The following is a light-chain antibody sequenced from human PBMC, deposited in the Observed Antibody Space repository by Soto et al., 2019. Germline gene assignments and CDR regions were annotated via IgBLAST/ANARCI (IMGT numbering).Light chain of an antibody. V-gene: IGKV3-20*01. CDR3: QQYGSSPRT. CDR2: GPS. J-gene: IGKJ1*01. CDR1: QSVSSK. Sequence: EIVMTQSPATLSVSPGEGATLSCRASQSVSSKLAWYQQKPGQAPRLLIYGPSTRATGIPDRFSGSGSGTDFTLTISRLEPEDFAVYYCQQYGSSPRTFGQGTKVDIK.